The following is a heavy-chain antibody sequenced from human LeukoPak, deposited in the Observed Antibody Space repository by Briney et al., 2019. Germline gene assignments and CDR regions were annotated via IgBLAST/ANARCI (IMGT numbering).Heavy chain of an antibody. J-gene: IGHJ4*02. CDR2: IYQSGST. D-gene: IGHD3-10*01. V-gene: IGHV4-4*02. CDR1: GGSISSSYW. CDR3: AISSRTYYYGSGSPLFDY. Sequence: PSETLSLTCAASGGSISSSYWWSWVRQPPGKGLEWIGEIYQSGSTNYNPSLKSRVTISLDKSKNQFSLKLSSVTAADTAVYYCAISSRTYYYGSGSPLFDYWGQGTLVTVSS.